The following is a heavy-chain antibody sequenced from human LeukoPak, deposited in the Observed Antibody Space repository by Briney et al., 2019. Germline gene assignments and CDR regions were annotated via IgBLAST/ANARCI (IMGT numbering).Heavy chain of an antibody. CDR2: ISGSGSST. J-gene: IGHJ4*02. CDR1: GFTFSSDA. D-gene: IGHD3-22*01. V-gene: IGHV3-23*01. Sequence: PGGSLRLSCAASGFTFSSDAMSWVRQAPGRGLEWVSAISGSGSSTYYADSVKGRFTISRDNSKNTLYLQMNSLRAEDTALYYCAKEVGYDSSGYDDFWGQGTLVTASS. CDR3: AKEVGYDSSGYDDF.